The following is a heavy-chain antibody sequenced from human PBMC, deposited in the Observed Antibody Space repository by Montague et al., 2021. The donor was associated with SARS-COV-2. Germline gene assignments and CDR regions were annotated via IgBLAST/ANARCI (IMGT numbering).Heavy chain of an antibody. Sequence: SASTYYNPSLKSRVTISVDTSKNQFSVKLSSVTATDTAVYYCARPHGSVPGSDAFDIWGQGNTVTV. V-gene: IGHV4-39*01. J-gene: IGHJ3*02. CDR3: ARPHGSVPGSDAFDI. CDR2: SAST. D-gene: IGHD3-10*01.